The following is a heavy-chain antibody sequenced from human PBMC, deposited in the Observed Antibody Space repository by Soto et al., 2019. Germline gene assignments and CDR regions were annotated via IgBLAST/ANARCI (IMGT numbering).Heavy chain of an antibody. V-gene: IGHV2-5*02. CDR1: GFSLSTSGVG. D-gene: IGHD2-15*01. Sequence: QITLKESGPTLVKPTQTLTLTCTFSGFSLSTSGVGMGWIRQPPGKALEWLALIYWDDDKRYSPSLKSRLTITKDTSKNQVVLTMTNMDPVDTATYYCAHSGKIMRGPNWFDPWGQGTLVTVSS. CDR2: IYWDDDK. CDR3: AHSGKIMRGPNWFDP. J-gene: IGHJ5*02.